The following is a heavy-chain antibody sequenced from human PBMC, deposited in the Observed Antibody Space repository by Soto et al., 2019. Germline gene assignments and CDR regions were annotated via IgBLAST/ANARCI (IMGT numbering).Heavy chain of an antibody. CDR3: AKDKYPWAYYYGMDV. D-gene: IGHD6-6*01. V-gene: IGHV3-48*01. Sequence: GGSLRLSCAASGFTFSSYSMNWVRQAPGKGLEWVSYISSSSSTIYYADSVKGRFTISRDNAKNTLYLQMNSLRAEDTAVYYCAKDKYPWAYYYGMDVWGQGTTVTVSS. CDR2: ISSSSSTI. CDR1: GFTFSSYS. J-gene: IGHJ6*02.